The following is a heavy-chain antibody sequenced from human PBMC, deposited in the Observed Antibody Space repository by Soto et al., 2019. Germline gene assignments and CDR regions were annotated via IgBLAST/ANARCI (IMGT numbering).Heavy chain of an antibody. CDR2: IYYSVGT. V-gene: IGHV4-31*02. Sequence: SETLSLTCTVSGASIGSGDYYWSWIRQHPGKGLEWIGYIYYSVGTYYNPSLKSRFTISVDTSKNQFSLELSSVTAADTAVYYCASIYDSSGYYYGNNWFDPWGQGTLVTVSS. D-gene: IGHD3-22*01. CDR1: GASIGSGDYY. CDR3: ASIYDSSGYYYGNNWFDP. J-gene: IGHJ5*02.